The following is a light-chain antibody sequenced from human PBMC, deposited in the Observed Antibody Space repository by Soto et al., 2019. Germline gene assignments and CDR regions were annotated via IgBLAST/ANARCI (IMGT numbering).Light chain of an antibody. CDR3: SSYTHSRTVV. CDR1: SSDVCGYNY. CDR2: DVS. Sequence: QSALTQPASVSGSPGQSITISCTGTSSDVCGYNYVSWYHQHPGKAPTLMIYDVSNRPSGVSNRFSGSKAVNTASLTISGLQAEDEADYYLSSYTHSRTVVFGGGTTLTVL. J-gene: IGLJ2*01. V-gene: IGLV2-14*01.